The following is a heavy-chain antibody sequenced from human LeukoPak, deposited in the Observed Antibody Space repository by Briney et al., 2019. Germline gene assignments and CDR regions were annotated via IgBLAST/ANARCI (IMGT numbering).Heavy chain of an antibody. Sequence: GGSLRLSCAASGFTLSNYDMHWVRQATGKGLEWVSGIDIPGNTYYPDSVKGRFTISRDNSKNTLYLQMNSLRAEDTAVYYCARDRGILSFDYWGQGTLVTVSS. V-gene: IGHV3-13*01. J-gene: IGHJ4*02. CDR3: ARDRGILSFDY. CDR1: GFTLSNYD. CDR2: IDIPGNT.